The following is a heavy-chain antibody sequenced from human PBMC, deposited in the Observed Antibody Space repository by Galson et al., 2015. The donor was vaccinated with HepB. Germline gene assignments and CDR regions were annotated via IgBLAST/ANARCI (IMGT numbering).Heavy chain of an antibody. D-gene: IGHD1-1*01. J-gene: IGHJ4*02. Sequence: SLRLSCAVSGFTVSDAWINWVRQAPGKGLEWVGRIKSKNHGGTTDFAAPVKGRFTISRDDPKNTVYLQMNSLKTEDTAVYYCHTDHSDDGYWGQGTLVMVSS. CDR1: GFTVSDAW. CDR2: IKSKNHGGTT. V-gene: IGHV3-15*01. CDR3: HTDHSDDGY.